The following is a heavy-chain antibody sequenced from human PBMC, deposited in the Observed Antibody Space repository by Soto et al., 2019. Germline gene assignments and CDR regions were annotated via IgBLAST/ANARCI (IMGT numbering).Heavy chain of an antibody. CDR1: GFSLYTSGVG. V-gene: IGHV2-5*02. Sequence: QIALEESGPTRVKPTQTLAVTCTFSGFSLYTSGVGVGWIRQPPGKALEWLAVIYWDDDKRYSPSLKSRLTNTKDTPKNKLVLTMTNMAPVDTATYYCAHRALYRGPYWGGGSFDFGGQGTLVTFSS. J-gene: IGHJ4*02. CDR2: IYWDDDK. D-gene: IGHD1-26*01. CDR3: AHRALYRGPYWGGGSFDF.